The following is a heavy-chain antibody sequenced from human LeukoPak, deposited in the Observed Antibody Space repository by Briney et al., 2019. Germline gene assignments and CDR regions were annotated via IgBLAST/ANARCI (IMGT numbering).Heavy chain of an antibody. J-gene: IGHJ4*02. CDR3: ARDRVAAASLDY. Sequence: PSETLSLTCTVSGGSVSSGSYYWSWIRQPPGKGLEWIGYIYYSGSTNYDPSLKSRGTISVDTSKNQFSLKPSSVTAADTAVYYCARDRVAAASLDYWGQGTLVTVSS. CDR2: IYYSGST. D-gene: IGHD6-13*01. V-gene: IGHV4-61*01. CDR1: GGSVSSGSYY.